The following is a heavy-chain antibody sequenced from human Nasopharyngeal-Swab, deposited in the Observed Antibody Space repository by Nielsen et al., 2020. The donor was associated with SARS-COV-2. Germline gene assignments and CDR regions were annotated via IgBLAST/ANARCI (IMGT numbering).Heavy chain of an antibody. CDR3: ARTGRDRAGAYDSSGYTFDY. CDR2: INPSGGST. V-gene: IGHV1-46*01. CDR1: GYTFTSYY. J-gene: IGHJ4*02. D-gene: IGHD3-22*01. Sequence: ASVKVSCKASGYTFTSYYMHWVRQAPGQGLEWMGIINPSGGSTSYPQKFQGRVTMTRDTSTSTVYMELSSLRSEDTAVYYCARTGRDRAGAYDSSGYTFDYWGQGTLVTVSS.